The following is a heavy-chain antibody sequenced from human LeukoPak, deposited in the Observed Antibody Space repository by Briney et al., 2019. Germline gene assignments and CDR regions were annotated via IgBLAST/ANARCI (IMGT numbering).Heavy chain of an antibody. V-gene: IGHV4-59*12. J-gene: IGHJ4*02. D-gene: IGHD3-22*01. CDR3: ARGQWLLQHLDY. Sequence: SETLSLTCTVSGGSISSYYWSWIRQPPGKGLGWIGYIYYSGSTYYNPSLKSRVTISVDTSKNQFSLKLSSVTAADTAVYYCARGQWLLQHLDYWGQGTLVTVSS. CDR2: IYYSGST. CDR1: GGSISSYY.